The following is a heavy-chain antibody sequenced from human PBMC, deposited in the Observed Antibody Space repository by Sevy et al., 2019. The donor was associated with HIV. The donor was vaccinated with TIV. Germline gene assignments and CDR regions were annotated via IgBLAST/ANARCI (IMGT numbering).Heavy chain of an antibody. CDR2: IYPGDSDT. V-gene: IGHV5-51*01. CDR1: GYSFTSYW. Sequence: GESLKISCKGSGYSFTSYWIGWVRQMPGKGLEWMGIIYPGDSDTRYSPSFQGQVTISADKSISTAYLQWSSLKASDTAMYYWARGGGRQLVRYAFDYWGQGTLVTVSS. J-gene: IGHJ4*02. CDR3: ARGGGRQLVRYAFDY. D-gene: IGHD6-13*01.